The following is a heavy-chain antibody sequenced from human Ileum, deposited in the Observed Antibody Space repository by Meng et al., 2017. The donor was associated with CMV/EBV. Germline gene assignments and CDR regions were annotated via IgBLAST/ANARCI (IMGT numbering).Heavy chain of an antibody. CDR2: IYDSGCT. Sequence: QVHLQESGPVLVKPSGTLSLNCAGSGDSISNSKWWTWVRQSPGKGLEWIAEIYDSGCTGYNPSLKSRVTISMDKSKNQFSLMLNFVTAADTALYYCTGRKVRSTGGQMEWGQGTLVTVSS. CDR1: GDSISNSKW. CDR3: TGRKVRSTGGQME. D-gene: IGHD6-13*01. V-gene: IGHV4-4*02. J-gene: IGHJ4*02.